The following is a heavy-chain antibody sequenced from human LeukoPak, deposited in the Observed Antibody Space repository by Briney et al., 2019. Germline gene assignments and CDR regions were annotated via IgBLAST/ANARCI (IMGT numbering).Heavy chain of an antibody. V-gene: IGHV3-48*03. J-gene: IGHJ4*02. CDR3: ARQSIAGTDY. D-gene: IGHD6-6*01. CDR1: GFRFSSYE. Sequence: GGSLRLSCAASGFRFSSYEMNWVRQAPGRGLEWVSYISSSGSTIYYADSVKGRFTISIDNAKNSLYLQMNSLRAEGTAVYYCARQSIAGTDYWGQGTLVTVSS. CDR2: ISSSGSTI.